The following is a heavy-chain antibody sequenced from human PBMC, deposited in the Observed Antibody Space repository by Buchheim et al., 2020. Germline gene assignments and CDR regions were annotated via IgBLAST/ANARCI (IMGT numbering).Heavy chain of an antibody. CDR3: ARGRPNYYDSSGYYTAPFDY. D-gene: IGHD3-22*01. CDR1: GGTFSSYA. J-gene: IGHJ4*02. CDR2: IIPILGIA. V-gene: IGHV1-69*04. Sequence: QVQLVQSGAAVKKPGSSVKVSCKASGGTFSSYAISWVRQAPGQGLEWMGRIIPILGIANYAQKFQGRVTITADKSTSTAYMELSSLRSEDTAVYYCARGRPNYYDSSGYYTAPFDYWGQGTL.